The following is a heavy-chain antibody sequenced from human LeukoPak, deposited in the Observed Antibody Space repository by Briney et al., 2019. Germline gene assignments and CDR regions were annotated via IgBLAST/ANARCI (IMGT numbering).Heavy chain of an antibody. CDR1: GLTFDDYA. V-gene: IGHV3-9*01. CDR3: AKEGYSGSYYVY. J-gene: IGHJ4*02. Sequence: PGRSLRLSCAASGLTFDDYAMHWVRHAPGKGLEWVSGISWNSGSMGYADSVKGRFTISRDNAKNSLYLQMNSLRAEDTALYYCAKEGYSGSYYVYWGQGTLVTVSS. D-gene: IGHD1-26*01. CDR2: ISWNSGSM.